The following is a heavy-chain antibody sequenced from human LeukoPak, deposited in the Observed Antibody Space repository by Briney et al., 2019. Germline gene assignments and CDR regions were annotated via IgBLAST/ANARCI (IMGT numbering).Heavy chain of an antibody. CDR3: AKTRDWAHFDY. CDR2: ISASGDTT. V-gene: IGHV3-23*01. CDR1: GFTFSHYG. J-gene: IGHJ4*02. D-gene: IGHD3/OR15-3a*01. Sequence: GGSLRLSCAASGFTFSHYGMSWVRQAPGKGLEWVSTISASGDTTHYTDSVKGRSTISRDNSKNTLYLQMSSLRAEDTAVYYCAKTRDWAHFDYWGQGTLVTVSS.